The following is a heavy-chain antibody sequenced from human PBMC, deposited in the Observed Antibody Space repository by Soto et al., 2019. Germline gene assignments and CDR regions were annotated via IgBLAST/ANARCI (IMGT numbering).Heavy chain of an antibody. CDR3: ARDRRRPITMVRGVYNAFDI. CDR1: GGYISSGDYY. Sequence: QVQLQESGPGLVKPSQTLSLTCTVSGGYISSGDYYWSWIRQPPGKGLEWIGYIYYSGSTYYNPSLKSRVTISVDTSKNQFSLKLSSVTAADTAVYYCARDRRRPITMVRGVYNAFDIWGQGTMVTVSS. J-gene: IGHJ3*02. V-gene: IGHV4-30-4*01. D-gene: IGHD3-10*01. CDR2: IYYSGST.